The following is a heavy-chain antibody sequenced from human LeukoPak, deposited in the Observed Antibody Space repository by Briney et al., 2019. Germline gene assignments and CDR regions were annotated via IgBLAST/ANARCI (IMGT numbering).Heavy chain of an antibody. CDR3: ARESSGSYTY. Sequence: GGSLRLSCAASGFTFSSYGMHWVRQAPGKGLGWVAVIWYDGSNKYYADSVKGRFTISRDNSKNTLYLQMNSLRAEDTAVYYCARESSGSYTYWGQGTLVTVSS. CDR1: GFTFSSYG. D-gene: IGHD1-26*01. J-gene: IGHJ4*02. CDR2: IWYDGSNK. V-gene: IGHV3-33*01.